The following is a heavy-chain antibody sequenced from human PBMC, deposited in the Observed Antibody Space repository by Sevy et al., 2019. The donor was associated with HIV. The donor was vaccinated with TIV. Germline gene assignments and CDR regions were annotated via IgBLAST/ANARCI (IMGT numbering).Heavy chain of an antibody. Sequence: SETLSLTCTVPGGSISSSDYYWSWIRQPPGKGLEWIGYISYSGNTYYSPSLKSRVTISGDTSQNRFSLKLSSVTAADTAVYYCARRLYGDYSDAFDIWGQGTVVTVSS. CDR1: GGSISSSDYY. V-gene: IGHV4-30-4*01. D-gene: IGHD4-17*01. CDR3: ARRLYGDYSDAFDI. J-gene: IGHJ3*02. CDR2: ISYSGNT.